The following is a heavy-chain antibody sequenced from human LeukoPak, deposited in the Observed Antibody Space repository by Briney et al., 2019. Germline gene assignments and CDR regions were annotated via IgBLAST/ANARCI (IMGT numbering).Heavy chain of an antibody. CDR3: ARALGSGWSQRE. Sequence: PSQTLSLTCTVSGGSISSVGYYWSWIRQHPGKGLEWIGYIYYSGTTYYSPSLKSRVTISLDTSKNQFSLKLSSVPASDTTVYYCARALGSGWSQREWCQGTLVTVS. J-gene: IGHJ4*02. CDR2: IYYSGTT. CDR1: GGSISSVGYY. D-gene: IGHD6-19*01. V-gene: IGHV4-31*03.